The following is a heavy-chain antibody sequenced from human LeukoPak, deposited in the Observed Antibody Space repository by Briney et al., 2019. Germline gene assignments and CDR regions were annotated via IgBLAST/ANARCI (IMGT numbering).Heavy chain of an antibody. CDR1: GGSISSYY. V-gene: IGHV4-39*01. CDR2: IYYSGST. J-gene: IGHJ6*03. Sequence: SETLSLTCTVSGGSISSYYWGWIRQPPGKGLEWIGSIYYSGSTYYNPSLKSRVTISVDTSKNQFSLKLSSVTAADTAVYYCAGSGSQLLPSLYYYYYMDVWGKGTTVTVSS. D-gene: IGHD2-2*01. CDR3: AGSGSQLLPSLYYYYYMDV.